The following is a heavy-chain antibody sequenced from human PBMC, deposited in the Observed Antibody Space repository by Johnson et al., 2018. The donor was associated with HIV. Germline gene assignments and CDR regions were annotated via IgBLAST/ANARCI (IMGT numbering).Heavy chain of an antibody. CDR3: AREGFVVLPAAMRLFAFDI. CDR2: IGTAGDT. D-gene: IGHD2-2*01. J-gene: IGHJ3*02. Sequence: VQLVESGGGLVQPGGSLRLSCAASGFTFSSYDMHWVRRATGKGLEWVSAIGTAGDTYYPGSVKGRFTISRENAKNSLYLQMNSLRAGDTAVYYCAREGFVVLPAAMRLFAFDIWGQGTMVTVSS. V-gene: IGHV3-13*01. CDR1: GFTFSSYD.